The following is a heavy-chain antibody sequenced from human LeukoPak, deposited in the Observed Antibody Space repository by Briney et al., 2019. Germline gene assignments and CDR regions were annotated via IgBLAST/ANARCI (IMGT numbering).Heavy chain of an antibody. CDR2: IYYSGST. V-gene: IGHV4-31*03. J-gene: IGHJ4*02. D-gene: IGHD3-22*01. Sequence: TLSLTCTVSGGSISSGGYYWSWIRQHPGKGLEWIGYIYYSGSTYYNPSLKSRVTISVDTSKNQFSLKLSSVAAADTAVYYCARDHYYDSSYYFDYWGQGTLVTVSS. CDR1: GGSISSGGYY. CDR3: ARDHYYDSSYYFDY.